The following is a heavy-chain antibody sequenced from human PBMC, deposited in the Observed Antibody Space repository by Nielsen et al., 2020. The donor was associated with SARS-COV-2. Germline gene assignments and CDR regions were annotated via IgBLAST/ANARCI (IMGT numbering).Heavy chain of an antibody. CDR2: IYYSGST. J-gene: IGHJ5*02. D-gene: IGHD3-22*01. CDR3: ARVRHDSSGYELSEDWFDP. V-gene: IGHV4-39*07. CDR1: GGSISSSSYY. Sequence: SETLSLTCTVSGGSISSSSYYWGWIRQPPGKGLEWIGSIYYSGSTYYNPSLKSRVTISVDTSKNQFSLKLSSVTAADTAVYYCARVRHDSSGYELSEDWFDPWGQGTLVTVSS.